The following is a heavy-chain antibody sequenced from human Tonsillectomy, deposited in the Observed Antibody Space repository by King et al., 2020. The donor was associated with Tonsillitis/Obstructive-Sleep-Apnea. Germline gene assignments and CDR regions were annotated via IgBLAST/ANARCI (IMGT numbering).Heavy chain of an antibody. V-gene: IGHV2-5*02. J-gene: IGHJ4*02. CDR1: GFSLSTSGVG. CDR3: AHRPSARYFDY. CDR2: IYWDDDK. Sequence: ITLKESGPTLVKPTQTLTLTCTFSGFSLSTSGVGVGWIRHPPGKALEWLAVIYWDDDKRYSPSLKSRLTITKNTPKNQVVLTMTNMDPVDTATYYCAHRPSARYFDYWGQGTLVTVSS.